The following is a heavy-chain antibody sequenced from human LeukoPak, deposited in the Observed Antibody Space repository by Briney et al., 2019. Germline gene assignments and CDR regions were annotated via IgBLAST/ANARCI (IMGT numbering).Heavy chain of an antibody. CDR2: IDYSGST. Sequence: SETLSLTCTVSGGSVSFYYWSWIRQPPGKGLEWIGYIDYSGSTNYNPSLKSRVTISVDTSKNQFSLKVSSVTAADTAVYYCARDARGSSYMDVWGQGTTVTVSS. D-gene: IGHD3-10*01. J-gene: IGHJ6*02. V-gene: IGHV4-59*02. CDR1: GGSVSFYY. CDR3: ARDARGSSYMDV.